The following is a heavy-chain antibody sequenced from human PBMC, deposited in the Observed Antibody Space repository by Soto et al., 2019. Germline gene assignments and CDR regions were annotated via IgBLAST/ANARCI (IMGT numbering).Heavy chain of an antibody. V-gene: IGHV2-5*02. CDR2: IYWDDDK. Sequence: SGPTLVNPTQTLTLTCTFSGFSLSTSGVGVGRIRQPPGKALEWLALIYWDDDKRYSPSLKSRLTITKDTSKNQAVLTMTNMDPVVTATYYCAHRDILTGNFDYWGQGTLVTVSS. J-gene: IGHJ4*02. D-gene: IGHD3-9*01. CDR3: AHRDILTGNFDY. CDR1: GFSLSTSGVG.